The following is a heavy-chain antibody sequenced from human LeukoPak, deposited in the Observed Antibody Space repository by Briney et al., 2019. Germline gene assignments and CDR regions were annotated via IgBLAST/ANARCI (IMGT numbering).Heavy chain of an antibody. V-gene: IGHV3-20*04. CDR2: INWNGGST. CDR3: ATLGYCSSTSCYALDY. CDR1: GFTFDDYG. J-gene: IGHJ4*02. Sequence: GGSLRLSCAASGFTFDDYGMSWVRHAPGKGLEWVSGINWNGGSTGYADSVKGRFTISRDNAKNSLYLQMNSLRAEDTALYYCATLGYCSSTSCYALDYWGQGTLVTVSS. D-gene: IGHD2-2*01.